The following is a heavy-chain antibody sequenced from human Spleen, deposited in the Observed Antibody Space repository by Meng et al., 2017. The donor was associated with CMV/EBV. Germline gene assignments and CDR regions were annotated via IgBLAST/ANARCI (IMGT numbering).Heavy chain of an antibody. V-gene: IGHV3-30*02. Sequence: GESLKISCAASGFTFSSYEMNWVRQAPGKGLEWVAFIRYDGSNKYYADSVKGRFTISRDHSKNTLYLQMNSLRAEDTAVYYCARKRVYCSTTTCYRYYYFGMDIWGQGTAVTVSS. CDR1: GFTFSSYE. D-gene: IGHD2-2*01. J-gene: IGHJ6*02. CDR2: IRYDGSNK. CDR3: ARKRVYCSTTTCYRYYYFGMDI.